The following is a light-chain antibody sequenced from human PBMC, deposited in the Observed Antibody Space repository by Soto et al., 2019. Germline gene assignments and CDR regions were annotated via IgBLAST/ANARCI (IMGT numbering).Light chain of an antibody. Sequence: EIVLTQSPATLSLSPGERATLSCRASQSISYYLAWYQQKPGQAPRLLIYNSISRATGTPGRFSGSGSGTDFTLTISSPEPEDFAVYYCQEGSDWPPTFGQGTKLEVK. CDR3: QEGSDWPPT. CDR2: NSI. V-gene: IGKV3-11*01. J-gene: IGKJ2*01. CDR1: QSISYY.